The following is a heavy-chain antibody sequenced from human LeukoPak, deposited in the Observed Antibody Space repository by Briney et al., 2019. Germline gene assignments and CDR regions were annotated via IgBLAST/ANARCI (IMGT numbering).Heavy chain of an antibody. D-gene: IGHD6-13*01. CDR3: ARTFSSSSWPYDY. CDR1: GFTVSSNY. CDR2: IYSGGST. J-gene: IGHJ4*02. V-gene: IGHV3-66*01. Sequence: GGSLRLSCAASGFTVSSNYMSWVRQAPGKGLEWVSVIYSGGSTYYADSVKGRFTISRDNSKNTLYLQMNSLRAEDTAVYYCARTFSSSSWPYDYWGQGTLVTVSS.